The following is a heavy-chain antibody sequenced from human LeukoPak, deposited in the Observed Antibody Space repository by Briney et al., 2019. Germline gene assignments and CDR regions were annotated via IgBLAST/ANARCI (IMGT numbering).Heavy chain of an antibody. D-gene: IGHD3-22*01. CDR2: TSGSGGST. CDR1: GFTFSSYA. J-gene: IGHJ5*02. Sequence: GGSLRLSCAASGFTFSSYAMSWVRQAPGEGLEWVSATSGSGGSTYYADSVKGRFTISRDNSKNTLYLQMNSLRAEDTAVYYCANYYDSSVSPDWFDPWGQGTLVTVSS. CDR3: ANYYDSSVSPDWFDP. V-gene: IGHV3-23*01.